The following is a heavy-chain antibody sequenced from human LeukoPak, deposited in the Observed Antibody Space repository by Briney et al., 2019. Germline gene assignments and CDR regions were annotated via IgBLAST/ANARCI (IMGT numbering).Heavy chain of an antibody. CDR1: GGTFSSYA. D-gene: IGHD3-10*01. V-gene: IGHV1-69*01. J-gene: IGHJ4*02. CDR3: ARDGITMVRGVIIRENPNFDY. Sequence: SVKVSCKASGGTFSSYAISWVRQAPGQGLEWMGGIIPIFGTANYAQKFQGRVTITADESTSTAYMELSSLRSEDTAVYYCARDGITMVRGVIIRENPNFDYWGQGTLVTVSS. CDR2: IIPIFGTA.